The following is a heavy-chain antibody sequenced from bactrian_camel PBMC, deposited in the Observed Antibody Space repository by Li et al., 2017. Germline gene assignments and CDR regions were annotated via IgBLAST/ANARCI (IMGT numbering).Heavy chain of an antibody. V-gene: IGHV3S55*01. Sequence: VQLVESGGGSVQAGGSLRLSYAGSGYTFGTYYMGWFRQAPGKEREGVAAIDSNGVTRYADSRKGRFTIYRDPAKNILYLQMNDLKPADTAMYHCAAPGFCNYNAYRVPANWGPGTQVTVS. CDR2: IDSNGVT. CDR1: GYTFGTYY. CDR3: AAPGFCNYNAYRVPAN. J-gene: IGHJ4*01. D-gene: IGHD4*01.